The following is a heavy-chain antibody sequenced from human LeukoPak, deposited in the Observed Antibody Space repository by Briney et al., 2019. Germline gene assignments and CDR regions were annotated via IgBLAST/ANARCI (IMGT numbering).Heavy chain of an antibody. V-gene: IGHV3-21*01. CDR3: ARGGTPRLIKTRFDY. D-gene: IGHD3-16*01. CDR1: GFTFSSYS. J-gene: IGHJ4*02. CDR2: ISSSSSYI. Sequence: KSGGSLRLSCAASGFTFSSYSMNWVRQAPGKGLEWVSSISSSSSYIYYADSVKGRFTISRDNAKSSLYLQMNSLRAEDTAVYYCARGGTPRLIKTRFDYWGQGTLVTVSS.